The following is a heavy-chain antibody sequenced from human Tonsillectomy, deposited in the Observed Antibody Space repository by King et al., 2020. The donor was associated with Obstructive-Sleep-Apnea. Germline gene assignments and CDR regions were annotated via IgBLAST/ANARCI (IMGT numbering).Heavy chain of an antibody. D-gene: IGHD7-27*01. CDR3: ARHGLGTTSFDY. CDR1: GDSISSDDYY. J-gene: IGHJ4*02. V-gene: IGHV4-30-4*01. CDR2: IYYSGFT. Sequence: MPLQESGPGLVRPSQTLSLTCNVSGDSISSDDYYWSWIRQPPGKGLEWIGYIYYSGFTNYKPSLKNRVTISVDTSKNQFSLKLNSATAADTAVYYCARHGLGTTSFDYWGQGTLVTVSS.